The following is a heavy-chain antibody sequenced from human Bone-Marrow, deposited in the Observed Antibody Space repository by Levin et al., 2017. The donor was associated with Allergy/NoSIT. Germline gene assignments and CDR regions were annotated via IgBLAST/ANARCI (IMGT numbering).Heavy chain of an antibody. D-gene: IGHD2-8*02. J-gene: IGHJ3*02. CDR3: ARGIIGDVRVAHKEAFDI. Sequence: GESLKISCTVSGFTFSIYSINWVRQAPGKGLEWVSSISSSGSDMYYVDSVKGRFTITRDNAKNSLTLQMNSLRAEDTAVYYCARGIIGDVRVAHKEAFDIWGQGTMVSVSS. V-gene: IGHV3-21*01. CDR2: ISSSGSDM. CDR1: GFTFSIYS.